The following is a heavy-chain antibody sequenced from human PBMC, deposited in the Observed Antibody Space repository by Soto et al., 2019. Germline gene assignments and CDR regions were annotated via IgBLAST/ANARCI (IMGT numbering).Heavy chain of an antibody. J-gene: IGHJ4*02. V-gene: IGHV3-49*04. Sequence: GGSLRLSCIASGFTFGDYAMSWVRLAPGKGLEWIGFIRSRVFGGTAEYAASMKGRFTISRDDSKSIVYLEVNNLKTEDTAVYYCTRAHCGGDCFPLPSSDYWGQGTLVTVSS. CDR1: GFTFGDYA. D-gene: IGHD2-21*02. CDR2: IRSRVFGGTA. CDR3: TRAHCGGDCFPLPSSDY.